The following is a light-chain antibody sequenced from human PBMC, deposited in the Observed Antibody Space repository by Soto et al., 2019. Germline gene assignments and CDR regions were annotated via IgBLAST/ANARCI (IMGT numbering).Light chain of an antibody. Sequence: DMQLTQSPSILSASVGDRVTITCRASQAISNSLAWYQQKPGKAPKLLIYAASTLQGGVPSRFSGSGSGTEFTLTISSLQPEDFATYYCQQINSYLYTFGQGTKLGIK. J-gene: IGKJ2*01. CDR2: AAS. CDR3: QQINSYLYT. CDR1: QAISNS. V-gene: IGKV1-9*01.